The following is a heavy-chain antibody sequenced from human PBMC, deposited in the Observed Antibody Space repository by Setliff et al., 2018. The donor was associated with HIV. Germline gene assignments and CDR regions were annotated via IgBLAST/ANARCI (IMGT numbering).Heavy chain of an antibody. J-gene: IGHJ5*02. V-gene: IGHV4-4*09. D-gene: IGHD3-10*01. Sequence: SETLSLTCTVSGGSISGHYWSWIRQPPGRGLEWIGYIYSSGSTNFNPPLQSRVTISVDTSKNQFSLKLSSVTAADTAVYYCARHSGVASPNWFDPWGQGTLATVSS. CDR3: ARHSGVASPNWFDP. CDR2: IYSSGST. CDR1: GGSISGHY.